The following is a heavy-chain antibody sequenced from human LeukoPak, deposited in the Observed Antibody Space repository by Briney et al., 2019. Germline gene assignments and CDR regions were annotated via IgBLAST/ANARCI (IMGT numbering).Heavy chain of an antibody. V-gene: IGHV3-33*01. CDR2: IWYDGSNK. Sequence: GRSLRLSCAASGFTFSSYGMHWVRQAPGKGLEWVAVIWYDGSNKYYTDSVKGRFTISRDNSKNTLYLQINSLRAEDTAVYYCAREQQLTRNFDWYFDLWGRGTLVTVSS. J-gene: IGHJ2*01. CDR1: GFTFSSYG. D-gene: IGHD6-13*01. CDR3: AREQQLTRNFDWYFDL.